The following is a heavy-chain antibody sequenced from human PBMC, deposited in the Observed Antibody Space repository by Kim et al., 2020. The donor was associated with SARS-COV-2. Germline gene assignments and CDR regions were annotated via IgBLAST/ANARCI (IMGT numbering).Heavy chain of an antibody. J-gene: IGHJ5*02. CDR2: ISSSGSTI. CDR3: ARRYYGSGSYYNVRWFDP. V-gene: IGHV3-11*04. D-gene: IGHD3-10*01. CDR1: GFTFSDYY. Sequence: GGSLRLSCAASGFTFSDYYMSWIRQAPGKGLEWVSYISSSGSTIYYADSVKGRFTISRDNAKNSLYLQMNSLRAEDTAVYYCARRYYGSGSYYNVRWFDPWGQGTLVTVSS.